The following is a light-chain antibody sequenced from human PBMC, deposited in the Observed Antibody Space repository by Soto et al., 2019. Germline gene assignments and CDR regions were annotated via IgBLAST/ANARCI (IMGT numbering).Light chain of an antibody. CDR2: ATS. CDR3: QQYGDWRLT. CDR1: QSVGNN. Sequence: EIVVTQSPATLSVSPGERATLSCRASQSVGNNFAWYQQKPGQAPRLLIFATSTRATGVPARFSGSGSGTEVTLTISSLQSEDFAVYYCQQYGDWRLTFGGGAKVEIE. J-gene: IGKJ4*01. V-gene: IGKV3-15*01.